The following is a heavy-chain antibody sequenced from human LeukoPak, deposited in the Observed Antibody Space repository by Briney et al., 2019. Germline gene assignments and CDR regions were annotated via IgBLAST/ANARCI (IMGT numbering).Heavy chain of an antibody. CDR2: INPNSGGT. Sequence: ASVKVSCKASGYTFTGYYMHWVRQAPGQGLEWMGWINPNSGGTNYAQKFQGRVTMTRDTSISTAYMELRRLRSDDTAVYYCARVGTTVTSYDYWGQGTLVTVSS. CDR3: ARVGTTVTSYDY. CDR1: GYTFTGYY. V-gene: IGHV1-2*02. D-gene: IGHD4-17*01. J-gene: IGHJ4*02.